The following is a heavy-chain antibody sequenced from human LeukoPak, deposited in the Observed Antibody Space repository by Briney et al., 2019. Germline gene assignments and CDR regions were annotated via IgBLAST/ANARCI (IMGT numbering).Heavy chain of an antibody. J-gene: IGHJ6*02. CDR3: AREKYYYDSSGYYYYYYGMDV. D-gene: IGHD3-22*01. CDR2: MNPNSGNT. V-gene: IGHV1-8*01. Sequence: ASVKVSCKASGYTFTSYDINWVRQATGQGLEWMGWMNPNSGNTGYAQKFQGRVTMTRNNSISTAYMELSSLRSEDTAVYYCAREKYYYDSSGYYYYYYGMDVWGQGTTVTVSS. CDR1: GYTFTSYD.